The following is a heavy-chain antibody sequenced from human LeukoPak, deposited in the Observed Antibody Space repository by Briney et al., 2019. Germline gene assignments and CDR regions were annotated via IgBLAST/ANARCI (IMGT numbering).Heavy chain of an antibody. J-gene: IGHJ4*02. Sequence: ASVKVSCKASGGTFSSYTISWVRQAPGQGLEWMGRIIPILGIANYAQKFQGRVTITADKSTSTGYMELSSLRSEDAAVYYCAREIVGAKKANLDYWGQGTLVTVSS. CDR1: GGTFSSYT. V-gene: IGHV1-69*04. D-gene: IGHD1-26*01. CDR3: AREIVGAKKANLDY. CDR2: IIPILGIA.